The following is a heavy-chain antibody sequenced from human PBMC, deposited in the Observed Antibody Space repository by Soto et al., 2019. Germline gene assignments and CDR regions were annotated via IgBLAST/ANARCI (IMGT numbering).Heavy chain of an antibody. J-gene: IGHJ3*02. V-gene: IGHV1-69*12. CDR1: GGSFSNHA. CDR3: AREVAAEGTFREDVFDI. D-gene: IGHD6-13*01. Sequence: QVHLVQSGAEVKKPGSSVKVSCKASGGSFSNHAINWVRQAPGQGLEWMGRIIPIFSTTNYAQKFQGRVTFTADESTVTAYMELSSLKHDDTAKYYCAREVAAEGTFREDVFDIWGQGTMVTVSS. CDR2: IIPIFSTT.